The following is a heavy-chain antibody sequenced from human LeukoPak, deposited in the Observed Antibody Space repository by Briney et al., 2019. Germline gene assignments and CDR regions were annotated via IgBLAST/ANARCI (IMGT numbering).Heavy chain of an antibody. D-gene: IGHD2-15*01. V-gene: IGHV4-31*03. CDR1: GGSISSGGYY. CDR2: IYYSGST. J-gene: IGHJ4*02. CDR3: ARSDCSGGSCYSVLGY. Sequence: SQTLSHTCTVSGGSISSGGYYWSWIRQHPGKGLEWIGYIYYSGSTYYNPSLKSRVTISVDTSKNQFSLKLSSVTAADTAVYYCARSDCSGGSCYSVLGYWGQGTLVTVSS.